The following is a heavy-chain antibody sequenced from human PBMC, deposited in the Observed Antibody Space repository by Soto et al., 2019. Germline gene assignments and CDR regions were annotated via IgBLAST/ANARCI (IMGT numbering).Heavy chain of an antibody. CDR3: ARDYMVRGVMRWFDP. D-gene: IGHD3-10*01. J-gene: IGHJ5*02. CDR2: MYNSGST. CDR1: GGSISSYY. Sequence: SETLSLTCTVSGGSISSYYWTWIRQPPGKGLEWIGFMYNSGSTHYNPSLKSRVTISLDTSKNQFSLNLRSVTAADTALYYCARDYMVRGVMRWFDPWGQGTLVTV. V-gene: IGHV4-4*08.